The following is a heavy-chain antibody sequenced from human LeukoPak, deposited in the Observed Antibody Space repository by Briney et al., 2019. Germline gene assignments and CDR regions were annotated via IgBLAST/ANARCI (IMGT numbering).Heavy chain of an antibody. D-gene: IGHD2-15*01. V-gene: IGHV1-69*05. CDR2: TLPIFGTA. J-gene: IGHJ4*02. CDR1: RGTLSSYA. Sequence: SVTLSCKASRGTLSSYAISWARQAPGQGLEWMGRTLPIFGTAHYAQKFQGRVTITTDESTSTAYMELSSLRSEDTAVYYCAMTMYCSGGSCYHPYFDYWGQETLVTVSS. CDR3: AMTMYCSGGSCYHPYFDY.